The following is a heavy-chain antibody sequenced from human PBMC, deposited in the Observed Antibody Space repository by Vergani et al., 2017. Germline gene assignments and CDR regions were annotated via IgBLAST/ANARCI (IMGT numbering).Heavy chain of an antibody. V-gene: IGHV3-9*01. CDR3: AKGQQLVFFSVDV. Sequence: EVDLVESGGGLAQPGGSLRPSCEASGITFWKFGMHWVRQGPGKGLEWVSGISWNSGAVDYADSVRGRFTISRDNAKNSLFLEMNSLRFEDTAHYYCAKGQQLVFFSVDVWGIGTSVTVTA. J-gene: IGHJ6*04. CDR1: GITFWKFG. D-gene: IGHD6-13*01. CDR2: ISWNSGAV.